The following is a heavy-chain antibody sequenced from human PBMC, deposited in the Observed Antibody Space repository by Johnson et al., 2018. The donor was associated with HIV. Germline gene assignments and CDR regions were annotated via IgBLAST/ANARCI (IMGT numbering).Heavy chain of an antibody. D-gene: IGHD2-21*02. CDR1: GFTFSSYG. V-gene: IGHV3-30*03. CDR3: ASPDPNVVVTVGDVKDAFDI. CDR2: ISYDGSNK. J-gene: IGHJ3*02. Sequence: QVQLVESGGGVVQPGRSLRLSCAASGFTFSSYGMHWVRQAPGKGLEWVAVISYDGSNKYYVDSVKGRFTISRDNAKNSLYLQMNSLRAEDTAVYYFASPDPNVVVTVGDVKDAFDIWGQGTMVTVSS.